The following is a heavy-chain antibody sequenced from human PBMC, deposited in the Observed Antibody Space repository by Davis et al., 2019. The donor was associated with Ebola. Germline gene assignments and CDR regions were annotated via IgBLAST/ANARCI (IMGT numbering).Heavy chain of an antibody. CDR3: AKGRRWVDMNWFDP. Sequence: PGGSLRLSCAASGFTFDDYAMHWVRQAPGKGLEWVSGISWNSGGIGYADSVKGRFTISRDNAKNSLYLQMNSLRAEDTALYYCAKGRRWVDMNWFDPWGQGTLVTVSS. V-gene: IGHV3-9*01. CDR1: GFTFDDYA. D-gene: IGHD3-9*01. J-gene: IGHJ5*02. CDR2: ISWNSGGI.